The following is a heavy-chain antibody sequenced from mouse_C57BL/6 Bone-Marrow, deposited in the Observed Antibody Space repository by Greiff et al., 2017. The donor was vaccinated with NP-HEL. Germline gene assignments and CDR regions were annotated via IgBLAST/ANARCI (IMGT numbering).Heavy chain of an antibody. CDR1: GFTFSSYG. Sequence: EVKLMESGGDLVKPGGSLKLSCAASGFTFSSYGMSWVRQTPDKRLEWVATISSGGSYTYYPDSVKGRFTISRDNAKNTLYLQMSSLKSEDTAMYYCARLRHYYSRDYAMDYWGQGTSVTVSS. V-gene: IGHV5-6*01. CDR3: ARLRHYYSRDYAMDY. J-gene: IGHJ4*01. CDR2: ISSGGSYT. D-gene: IGHD1-1*01.